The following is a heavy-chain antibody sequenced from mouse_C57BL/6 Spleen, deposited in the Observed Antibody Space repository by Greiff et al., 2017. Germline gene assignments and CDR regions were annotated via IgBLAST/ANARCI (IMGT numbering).Heavy chain of an antibody. Sequence: EVMLVESGEGLVKPGGSLKLSCAASGFTFSSYAMSWVRQTPEKRLEWVAYISSGGDYIYYADTVKGRFTISRDNARNTLYLQMSSLKSEDTAMYYCTRVDCYGSSYGWYFDVWGTGTTVTVSS. J-gene: IGHJ1*03. CDR3: TRVDCYGSSYGWYFDV. D-gene: IGHD1-1*01. CDR1: GFTFSSYA. CDR2: ISSGGDYI. V-gene: IGHV5-9-1*02.